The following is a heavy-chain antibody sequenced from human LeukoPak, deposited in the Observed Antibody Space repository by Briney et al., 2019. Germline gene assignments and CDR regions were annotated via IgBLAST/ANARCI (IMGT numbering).Heavy chain of an antibody. Sequence: GASVKLSCKGSGYSFTRHHMNWVRQAPGKGLEWMGWITPKSGVTKYAQKFQGRVTMATDTPVSTDYMDLTWLKSDDTAVYYCASYKWITIGCPDPFDIWGQGTVVTVSS. CDR2: ITPKSGVT. D-gene: IGHD1-20*01. CDR1: GYSFTRHH. CDR3: ASYKWITIGCPDPFDI. J-gene: IGHJ3*02. V-gene: IGHV1-2*02.